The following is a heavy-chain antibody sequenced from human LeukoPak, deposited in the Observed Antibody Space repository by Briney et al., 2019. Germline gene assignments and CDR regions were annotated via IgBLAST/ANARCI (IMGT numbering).Heavy chain of an antibody. D-gene: IGHD3-10*01. CDR2: ISGSGGST. V-gene: IGHV3-23*01. CDR3: AKVMSDNNYSIIDY. Sequence: GGSLRLSCAASGFTFSSYAMSWVRQAPGKGLEWVSAISGSGGSTYYADSVKGRFTISRDNSKNTLYLQMNSLRAEDTAVYYCAKVMSDNNYSIIDYWGQGTLVTVSS. CDR1: GFTFSSYA. J-gene: IGHJ4*02.